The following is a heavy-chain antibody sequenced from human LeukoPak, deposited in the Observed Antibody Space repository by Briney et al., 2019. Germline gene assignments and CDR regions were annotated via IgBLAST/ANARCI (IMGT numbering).Heavy chain of an antibody. CDR3: ARSGSYYVLDY. CDR1: GFTFSSYA. Sequence: GGPLRLSCAASGFTFSSYAMHWVRQAPGKGLEWVAVISYDGSNKYYADSVKGRFTISRDNSKNTLYLQMNSLRAEDTAVYYCARSGSYYVLDYWGQGTLVTVSS. CDR2: ISYDGSNK. D-gene: IGHD1-26*01. J-gene: IGHJ4*02. V-gene: IGHV3-30-3*01.